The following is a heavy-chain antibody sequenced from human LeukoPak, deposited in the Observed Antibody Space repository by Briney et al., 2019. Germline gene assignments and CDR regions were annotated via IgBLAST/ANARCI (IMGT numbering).Heavy chain of an antibody. D-gene: IGHD3-3*01. V-gene: IGHV4-59*01. Sequence: PSETLSLTCTVSGGSISSYYWSWIRQPPGKGLEWIGYIYYSGSTNYNPSLKSRVTISADTSKNQFSLKLSSVTAADTAVYYCARGLDITIFGVVPNWFDPWGQGTLVTVSS. J-gene: IGHJ5*02. CDR2: IYYSGST. CDR3: ARGLDITIFGVVPNWFDP. CDR1: GGSISSYY.